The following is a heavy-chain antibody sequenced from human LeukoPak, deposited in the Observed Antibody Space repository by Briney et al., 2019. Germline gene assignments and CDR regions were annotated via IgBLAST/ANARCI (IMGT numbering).Heavy chain of an antibody. V-gene: IGHV3-9*03. CDR3: AKGMTTVTSNFDY. CDR1: GFTFDDYA. D-gene: IGHD4-17*01. CDR2: ISWNSGSI. J-gene: IGHJ4*02. Sequence: GGSLRLSCAASGFTFDDYAMHWVRQAPGKGLEWVSGISWNSGSIGYADSVKGRLTISRDNAKNSVYLQMNSLRAEDMALYYCAKGMTTVTSNFDYWGQGTLVTVSS.